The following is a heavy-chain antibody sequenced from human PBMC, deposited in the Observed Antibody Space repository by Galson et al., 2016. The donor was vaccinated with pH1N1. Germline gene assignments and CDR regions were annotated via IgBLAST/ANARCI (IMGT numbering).Heavy chain of an antibody. CDR3: AKSGRTARQILAPRDGMDV. V-gene: IGHV3-23*01. Sequence: SLRLSCAASGFPFSAYAMNWIRQAPGKGPEWVSVISGGAGSTKYADSVRGRFTISRDNSNDTTFFQMTNLRVEDTAIYYCAKSGRTARQILAPRDGMDVWGQGTTV. CDR2: ISGGAGST. J-gene: IGHJ6*02. D-gene: IGHD1-14*01. CDR1: GFPFSAYA.